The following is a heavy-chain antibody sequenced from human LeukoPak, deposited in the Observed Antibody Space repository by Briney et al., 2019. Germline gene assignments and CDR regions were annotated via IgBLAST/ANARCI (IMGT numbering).Heavy chain of an antibody. CDR3: TKPPCT. J-gene: IGHJ5*02. CDR2: IYSGGST. D-gene: IGHD1-14*01. CDR1: GFTFSNYY. V-gene: IGHV3-66*02. Sequence: PGGSLRLSCTVSGFTFSNYYMTWVRQAPGKGLEWVSFIYSGGSTSYAASAKGRLTISTDKSKKTLYLQMNSLRADDTAVGYCTKPPCTWGQKTLVTVSS.